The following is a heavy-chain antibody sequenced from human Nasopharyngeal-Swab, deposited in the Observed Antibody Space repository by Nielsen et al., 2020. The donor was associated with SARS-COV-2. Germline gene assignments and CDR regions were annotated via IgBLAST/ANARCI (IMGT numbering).Heavy chain of an antibody. CDR2: IYYSRST. J-gene: IGHJ6*02. V-gene: IGHV4-39*01. CDR3: ARRVARAPRHEGDYYYGMDV. Sequence: WIRQPPGKGLEWIGSIYYSRSTYYNPSLKSRVTISVDTSKNQFSLKLSSVTAADTAVYYYARRVARAPRHEGDYYYGMDVWGQGTTVTVSS. D-gene: IGHD3-16*01.